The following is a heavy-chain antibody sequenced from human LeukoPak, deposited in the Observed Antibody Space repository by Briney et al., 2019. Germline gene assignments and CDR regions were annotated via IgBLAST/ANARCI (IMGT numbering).Heavy chain of an antibody. D-gene: IGHD4-17*01. CDR1: GGTFSSYA. CDR2: IIPLFGTA. CDR3: ARELTAVTTSHFDY. V-gene: IGHV1-69*06. J-gene: IGHJ4*02. Sequence: ASVEVSCKASGGTFSSYAISWVRQAPGHGLECMGGIIPLFGTANYAQNFQGRITLTADTSTSTAYMELSSLRSEDTAVYYCARELTAVTTSHFDYWGQGTLVTVSS.